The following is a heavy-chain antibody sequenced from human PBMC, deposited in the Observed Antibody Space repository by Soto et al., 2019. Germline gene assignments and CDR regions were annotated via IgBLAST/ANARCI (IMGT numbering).Heavy chain of an antibody. CDR1: GFTFSSYA. J-gene: IGHJ1*01. D-gene: IGHD2-15*01. CDR3: AQEGYCSGGSCYEYFQH. Sequence: EVQLLESGGGLVQPGGSLRLSCAASGFTFSSYAMSWVRQAPGKGLEWVSAISGSGGSTYYADSVKGRFTISRDNSKNTLYLQMNSLRAEDTAVYYCAQEGYCSGGSCYEYFQHWGQGTLVTVSS. V-gene: IGHV3-23*01. CDR2: ISGSGGST.